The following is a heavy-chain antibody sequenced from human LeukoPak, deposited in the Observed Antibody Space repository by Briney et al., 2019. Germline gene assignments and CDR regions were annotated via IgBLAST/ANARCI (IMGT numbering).Heavy chain of an antibody. CDR2: ISSSGSTL. J-gene: IGHJ6*02. Sequence: GGSLRLSCAASGFTFSDYYMSWIRQAPGKGLEWVSYISSSGSTLYYADSVKGRFTISRDNAKNSLYLQMNSLRAEDTAVYYCARVIVGSGWYIYYYYGMDVWGQGTTVTVSS. CDR3: ARVIVGSGWYIYYYYGMDV. D-gene: IGHD6-19*01. V-gene: IGHV3-11*01. CDR1: GFTFSDYY.